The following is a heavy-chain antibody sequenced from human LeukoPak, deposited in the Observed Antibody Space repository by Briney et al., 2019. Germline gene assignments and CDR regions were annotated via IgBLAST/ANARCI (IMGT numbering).Heavy chain of an antibody. V-gene: IGHV3-53*01. CDR2: IHSGGST. CDR3: ARGHTGIAVAGTDY. J-gene: IGHJ4*02. CDR1: GLSVSSNH. Sequence: GGSLRLSCAASGLSVSSNHMSWVRQAPGKGLEWVSIIHSGGSTYFAEPVKGRFTISRHNSKNTVYLQMNSLRDEDTAVYYCARGHTGIAVAGTDYWGQGTLVTVSS. D-gene: IGHD6-19*01.